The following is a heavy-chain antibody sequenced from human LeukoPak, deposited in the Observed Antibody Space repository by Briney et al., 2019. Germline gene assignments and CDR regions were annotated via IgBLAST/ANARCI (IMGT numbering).Heavy chain of an antibody. CDR2: IYYIGST. V-gene: IGHV4-59*01. J-gene: IGHJ6*02. CDR3: ARFYGCGELYSYGMDV. CDR1: GGSIIIYS. D-gene: IGHD3-10*01. Sequence: PSETLSLTCTVSGGSIIIYSWSWIRQPPGKGLESIVYIYYIGSTKYNPSLKSRVTISVDTSKNVLSLKLSSVTAADTAVYYCARFYGCGELYSYGMDVWGQGTTVTVSS.